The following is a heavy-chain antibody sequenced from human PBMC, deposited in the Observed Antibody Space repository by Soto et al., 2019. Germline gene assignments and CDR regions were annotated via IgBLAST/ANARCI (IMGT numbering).Heavy chain of an antibody. CDR3: AKAASASPFCYSGMDF. CDR2: ISGAGDKT. D-gene: IGHD3-3*01. V-gene: IGHV3-23*01. Sequence: EVQLLESGGGLVQPGGSLRLSCAASGFTFSRYAMYWVRQAPGKGLEWVSAISGAGDKTYYANPVKGRFTVSRDNSENTFYLQMNSLRADDTEVYYGAKAASASPFCYSGMDFWGQGTKVTVSS. CDR1: GFTFSRYA. J-gene: IGHJ6*02.